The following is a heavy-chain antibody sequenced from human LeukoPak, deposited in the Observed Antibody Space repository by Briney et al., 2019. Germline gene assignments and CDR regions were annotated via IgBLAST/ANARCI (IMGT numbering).Heavy chain of an antibody. V-gene: IGHV4-39*01. Sequence: SETLSLTCAVYGGSFSSYYWGWVRQPPGKGLEWIGSIRYTHTGSTYYNPSLKSRVTISGDTSKNQFSLKLTSVTAADTAAYYCSRRPITMNAFDIWGQGTMVTVSS. J-gene: IGHJ3*02. D-gene: IGHD3-22*01. CDR1: GGSFSSYY. CDR3: SRRPITMNAFDI. CDR2: IRYTHTGST.